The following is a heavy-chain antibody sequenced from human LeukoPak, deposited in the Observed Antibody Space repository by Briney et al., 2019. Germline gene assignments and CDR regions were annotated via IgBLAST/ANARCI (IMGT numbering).Heavy chain of an antibody. J-gene: IGHJ4*02. CDR1: GFTFSTYA. V-gene: IGHV3-30-3*01. D-gene: IGHD6-6*01. Sequence: PGGSLRLSCAASGFTFSTYAMHWVRQAPGKGLEWVAVISYDGGNEYYADSVKGRFTISRDNSKNTLSLQMNSLRAEDTAVYYCAAGGSSSSTVDYWGQGTLVTVSS. CDR2: ISYDGGNE. CDR3: AAGGSSSSTVDY.